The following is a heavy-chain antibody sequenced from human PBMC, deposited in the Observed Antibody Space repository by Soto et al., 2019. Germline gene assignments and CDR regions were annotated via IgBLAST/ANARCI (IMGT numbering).Heavy chain of an antibody. CDR3: ARGPGGPDGPGDY. CDR2: INAGNCNT. CDR1: GYTFTSYA. V-gene: IGHV1-3*01. Sequence: QAQLVQSGAEVKKPGASLKVSCKASGYTFTSYAMHWVRQAPGQRLEWMGWINAGNCNTKYSQKFQGRVTITRDTPASIAYMELSSLGSQHTAVYYCARGPGGPDGPGDYWGQGTLGTVSS. J-gene: IGHJ4*01. D-gene: IGHD2-15*01.